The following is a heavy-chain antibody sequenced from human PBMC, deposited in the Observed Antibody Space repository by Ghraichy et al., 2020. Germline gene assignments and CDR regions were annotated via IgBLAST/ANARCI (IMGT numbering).Heavy chain of an antibody. D-gene: IGHD6-19*01. CDR1: GFTFSSYW. CDR3: ARELAVASEYFQH. Sequence: GGSLRLSCAASGFTFSSYWMSWVRQAPGKGLEWVANIKQDGSEKYYVDSVKGRFTISRDNAKNSLYLQMNSLRAEDTAVYYCARELAVASEYFQHWGQGTLVTVSS. V-gene: IGHV3-7*03. J-gene: IGHJ1*01. CDR2: IKQDGSEK.